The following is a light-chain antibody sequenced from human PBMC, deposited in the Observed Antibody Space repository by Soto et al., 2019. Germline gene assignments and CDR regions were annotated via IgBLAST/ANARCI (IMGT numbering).Light chain of an antibody. CDR1: QSVSSY. V-gene: IGKV3-20*01. Sequence: EFMLSQSPGTLSLSPGERATLSCRASQSVSSYLAWYQQKPGQAPRLLIYGASSRATGIPDRFSGSGSGTDFTLTISRLEPEDFAVYYCQQYGSSPPITFGQGTRLEIK. CDR2: GAS. CDR3: QQYGSSPPIT. J-gene: IGKJ5*01.